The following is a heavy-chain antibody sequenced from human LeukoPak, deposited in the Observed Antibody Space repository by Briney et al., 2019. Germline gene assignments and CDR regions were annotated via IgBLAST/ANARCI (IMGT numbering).Heavy chain of an antibody. CDR2: ISSNGGST. V-gene: IGHV3-64*01. J-gene: IGHJ4*02. D-gene: IGHD6-19*01. Sequence: PGGSLRLSCAASGFTFSSYAMHWVRQAPGKGLEYVSAISSNGGSTYYANSVKGRFTISRDNSKNMLYLQMGSLRAEDMAVYYCARGRSAAYSSGWYSWGQGTLVTVSS. CDR1: GFTFSSYA. CDR3: ARGRSAAYSSGWYS.